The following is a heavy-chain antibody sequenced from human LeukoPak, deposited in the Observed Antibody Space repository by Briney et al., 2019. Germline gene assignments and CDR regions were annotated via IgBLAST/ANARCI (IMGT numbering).Heavy chain of an antibody. CDR1: GGSISSSSYY. D-gene: IGHD1-26*01. CDR3: ARGRGGGSYTYYFDY. CDR2: IHYSGST. J-gene: IGHJ4*02. Sequence: PSETLSLTCTVSGGSISSSSYYWAWIRQPPGKGLEWIGSIHYSGSTYYNPSLQSRVTISIDTSKNQFSLQLNSVTPEDTAVYYCARGRGGGSYTYYFDYWGQGTLVTVSS. V-gene: IGHV4-39*07.